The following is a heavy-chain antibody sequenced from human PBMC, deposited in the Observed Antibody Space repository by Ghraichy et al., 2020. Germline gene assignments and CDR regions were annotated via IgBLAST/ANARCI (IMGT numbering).Heavy chain of an antibody. Sequence: ASVKVSCKASGYTFTGYYMHWVRQAPGQGLEWMGWINPNSGGTNYAQKFQGWVTMIRDTSISTAYMELSRLRSDDTAVYYCARAPGITMIEEYFDYWGQGTLVTVSS. CDR3: ARAPGITMIEEYFDY. J-gene: IGHJ4*02. V-gene: IGHV1-2*04. CDR2: INPNSGGT. CDR1: GYTFTGYY. D-gene: IGHD3-22*01.